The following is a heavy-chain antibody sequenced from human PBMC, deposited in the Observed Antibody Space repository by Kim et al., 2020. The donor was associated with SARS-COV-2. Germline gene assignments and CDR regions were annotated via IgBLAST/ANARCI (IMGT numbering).Heavy chain of an antibody. Sequence: GGSLRLSCAASGFTFDDYAMHWVRQAPGKGLEWVSGISWNSGSIGYADSVKGRFTISRDNAKNSLYLQMNSLRAEDTALYYCAKDILMDGLPHYYYYGMDVWGQGTTVTVSS. CDR3: AKDILMDGLPHYYYYGMDV. V-gene: IGHV3-9*01. CDR1: GFTFDDYA. J-gene: IGHJ6*02. D-gene: IGHD5-18*01. CDR2: ISWNSGSI.